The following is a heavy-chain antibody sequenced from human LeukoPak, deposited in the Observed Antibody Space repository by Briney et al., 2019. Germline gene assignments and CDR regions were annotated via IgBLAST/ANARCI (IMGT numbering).Heavy chain of an antibody. V-gene: IGHV3-21*01. J-gene: IGHJ4*02. D-gene: IGHD6-19*01. Sequence: GGSLRLSWAAAGFTVSSDSMSWVRQAAGKGREWVSSISSSRSYIYYADSVKGRFTISRDNATNSLYLQMHSLRAEDTAVYYCARGPGSSGFDYWGQGTLVTVSS. CDR2: ISSSRSYI. CDR1: GFTVSSDS. CDR3: ARGPGSSGFDY.